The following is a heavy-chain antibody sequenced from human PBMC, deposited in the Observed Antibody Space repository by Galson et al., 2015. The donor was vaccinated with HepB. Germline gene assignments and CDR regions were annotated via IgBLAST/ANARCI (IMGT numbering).Heavy chain of an antibody. J-gene: IGHJ1*01. CDR3: AKLWGCSSRSCWSGYFQN. D-gene: IGHD2-2*01. Sequence: QSGAEVKKPGESLKISCKGSGYSFTSYWIGWVHQMPGKGLEWMGIIYPGDSDTRYSPSFQGQVTISVDKSISTAYLQWSSLKASDTAMYYCAKLWGCSSRSCWSGYFQNWGRGTLVTVSS. CDR1: GYSFTSYW. CDR2: IYPGDSDT. V-gene: IGHV5-51*07.